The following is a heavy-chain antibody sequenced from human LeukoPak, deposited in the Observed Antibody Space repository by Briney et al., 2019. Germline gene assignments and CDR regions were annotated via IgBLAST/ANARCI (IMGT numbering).Heavy chain of an antibody. Sequence: SGPTLVNPTQTLTLTCTFSGFSLSTSGVGVGWIRQPPGKALEWLALIYWDDDKRYSPSLKSRLTITKDTSKNQVVLTMTNVDPVDTATYYCARRLFIAVAGNGNGGALDIWGQGTMVTVSS. CDR3: ARRLFIAVAGNGNGGALDI. J-gene: IGHJ3*02. V-gene: IGHV2-5*02. D-gene: IGHD6-19*01. CDR2: IYWDDDK. CDR1: GFSLSTSGVG.